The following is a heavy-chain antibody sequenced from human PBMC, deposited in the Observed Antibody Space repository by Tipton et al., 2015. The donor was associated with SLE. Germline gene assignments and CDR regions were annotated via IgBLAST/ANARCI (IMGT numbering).Heavy chain of an antibody. J-gene: IGHJ3*02. CDR2: IRYDGSNK. CDR1: GFTFSSYG. CDR3: AKAGGTLRAFDI. V-gene: IGHV3-30*02. D-gene: IGHD1-26*01. Sequence: SLRLPCAASGFTFSSYGMHWVRQAPGKGLEWVAFIRYDGSNKYYADSVKGRFTISRDNSKNTLYLQMNSLRAEDTAVYYCAKAGGTLRAFDIWGQGTMVTVSS.